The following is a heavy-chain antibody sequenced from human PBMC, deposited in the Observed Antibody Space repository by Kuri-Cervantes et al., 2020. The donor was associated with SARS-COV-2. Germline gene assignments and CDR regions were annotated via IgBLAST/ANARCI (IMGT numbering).Heavy chain of an antibody. CDR1: GDSINSYY. V-gene: IGHV4-4*07. Sequence: SETLSLTCTVSGDSINSYYWSWIRQPAGKGLEWIGRIYISGSTNYNPSLESRVTMSIDTSRNQFSLRLSSVTAADTAVYYCEGGYTGWISNWGQGTLVTVSS. D-gene: IGHD2-2*03. CDR3: EGGYTGWISN. J-gene: IGHJ4*02. CDR2: IYISGST.